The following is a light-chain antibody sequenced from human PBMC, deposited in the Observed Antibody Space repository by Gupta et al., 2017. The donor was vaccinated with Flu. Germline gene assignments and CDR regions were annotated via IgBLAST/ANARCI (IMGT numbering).Light chain of an antibody. CDR1: RSNIGSNA. CDR2: SNN. CDR3: AAWDDGLRGPV. Sequence: QSVLTHPPSASGTPGQKVTVSCSGSRSNIGSNAVNWYQQLPGTAPKVLIYSNNQRPSGVPDRFFGSKSGTSASLAISGLQSEDEADYYCAAWDDGLRGPVFGGGTKLTVL. J-gene: IGLJ2*01. V-gene: IGLV1-44*01.